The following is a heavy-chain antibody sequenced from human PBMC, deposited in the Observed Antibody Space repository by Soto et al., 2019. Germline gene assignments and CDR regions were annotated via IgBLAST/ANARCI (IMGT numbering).Heavy chain of an antibody. CDR2: ISGGGDRT. Sequence: EVQLLESGGGLVQPGGSLRLSCVGSGFTFINYAMNWVRQTPGKGLAWVSTISGGGDRTFDADTVKGRFTISRDNSKNTVNLQMNSLRADDTAVYYCARKVLGSTSRQDWWYFDLWGRGTLVTVSS. CDR3: ARKVLGSTSRQDWWYFDL. V-gene: IGHV3-23*01. J-gene: IGHJ2*01. D-gene: IGHD2-2*01. CDR1: GFTFINYA.